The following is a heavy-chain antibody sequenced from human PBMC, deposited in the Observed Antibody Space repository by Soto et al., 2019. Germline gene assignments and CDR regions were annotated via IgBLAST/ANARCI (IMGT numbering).Heavy chain of an antibody. J-gene: IGHJ3*02. D-gene: IGHD2-15*01. CDR1: GITFSNNW. V-gene: IGHV3-74*01. CDR2: INGAGSST. Sequence: GGSLRLSCAASGITFSNNWVHWVRQAPGKGLVWVSRINGAGSSTNYADSVKGRFTISRDNAKNSLYLQMDSLRAEDTALYYCAKDMRYCSGGSCYTEYAFDIWGQGTMVTVSS. CDR3: AKDMRYCSGGSCYTEYAFDI.